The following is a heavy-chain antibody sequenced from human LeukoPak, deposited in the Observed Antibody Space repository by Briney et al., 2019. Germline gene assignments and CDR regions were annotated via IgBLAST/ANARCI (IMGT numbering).Heavy chain of an antibody. V-gene: IGHV1-2*02. CDR3: ARDRGAYCSSTSCLGLDY. CDR2: INPNSGGT. Sequence: ASVRVSCEASGYTFTGYYMHWVRQAPGQGLEWMSWINPNSGGTNYAQKFQGRVTMTRDTSISTAYMELSRQRSDDTAVYYCARDRGAYCSSTSCLGLDYWGQGTLVTVSS. CDR1: GYTFTGYY. D-gene: IGHD2-2*01. J-gene: IGHJ4*02.